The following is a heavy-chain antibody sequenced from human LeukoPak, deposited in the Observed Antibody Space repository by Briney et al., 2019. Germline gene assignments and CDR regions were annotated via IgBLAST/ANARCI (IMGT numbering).Heavy chain of an antibody. Sequence: GGSLRLSCAASGFSFSSYWMHWVRQAPGKGLVWVSRIKTDGSSATYADSVKGRFTISRDNAKNTLYLQMSSLRAEDTAVYYCARGTNTAMGVDNWGQGTLVTVSS. D-gene: IGHD5-18*01. CDR3: ARGTNTAMGVDN. J-gene: IGHJ4*02. CDR1: GFSFSSYW. V-gene: IGHV3-74*01. CDR2: IKTDGSSA.